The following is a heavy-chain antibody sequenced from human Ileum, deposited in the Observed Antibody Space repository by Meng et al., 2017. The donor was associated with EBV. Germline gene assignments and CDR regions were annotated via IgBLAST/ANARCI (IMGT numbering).Heavy chain of an antibody. CDR2: TYRRSRWYY. Sequence: QLQLQESGPGLVQPSQSLSLSCVISGDSVSSDKTAWNWIRQSPSRGLEWLGRTYRRSRWYYDYALSVKSRINISPDTFKNQVSLQLNSVTDEDTGIYYCATSRIAKFDRWGQGTLVTVSS. CDR1: GDSVSSDKTA. CDR3: ATSRIAKFDR. V-gene: IGHV6-1*01. J-gene: IGHJ5*02.